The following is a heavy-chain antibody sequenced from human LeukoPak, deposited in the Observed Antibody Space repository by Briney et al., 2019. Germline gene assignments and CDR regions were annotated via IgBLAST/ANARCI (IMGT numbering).Heavy chain of an antibody. CDR1: GFTFSSYA. V-gene: IGHV4-59*01. J-gene: IGHJ4*02. D-gene: IGHD1-1*01. CDR3: ARVRGPGTFDY. Sequence: GSLRLSCAASGFTFSSYAMSWVRQAPGKGLEWIGYIYYSGSTNYNPSLKSRVTISVDTSKNQFSLKLSSVTAADTAVYYCARVRGPGTFDYWGQGTLVTVSS. CDR2: IYYSGST.